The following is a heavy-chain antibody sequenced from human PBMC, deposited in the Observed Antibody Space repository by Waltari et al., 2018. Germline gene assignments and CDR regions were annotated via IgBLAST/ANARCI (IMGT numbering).Heavy chain of an antibody. J-gene: IGHJ4*02. D-gene: IGHD7-27*01. CDR3: ARWDVWGYFFDY. V-gene: IGHV3-21*01. CDR1: GFTFGSYD. Sequence: EVQLVESGGGLVKPGGSLRLSCAASGFTFGSYDMNWVRQAPGKGLEGVSSISTSSNYIYYADSVKGRFTISRDNAKSSLYLQMNSLRAEDTAVYYCARWDVWGYFFDYWGQGTLVTVSA. CDR2: ISTSSNYI.